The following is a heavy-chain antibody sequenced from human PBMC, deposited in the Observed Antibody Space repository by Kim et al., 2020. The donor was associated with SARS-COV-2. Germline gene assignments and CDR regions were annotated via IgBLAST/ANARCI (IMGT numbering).Heavy chain of an antibody. CDR3: ARLLGGTYYYYYAMDV. CDR1: GDVVTGYN. V-gene: IGHV4-59*02. J-gene: IGHJ6*02. CDR2: MYSSGNA. D-gene: IGHD3-16*01. Sequence: SETLSLTCNVSGDVVTGYNWTWIRQVPEKGLEWIANMYSSGNANYNPSLESRVTMSVDTSKNQFSLKLSSVTAADTAVYYCARLLGGTYYYYYAMDVWGQGTTVTVSS.